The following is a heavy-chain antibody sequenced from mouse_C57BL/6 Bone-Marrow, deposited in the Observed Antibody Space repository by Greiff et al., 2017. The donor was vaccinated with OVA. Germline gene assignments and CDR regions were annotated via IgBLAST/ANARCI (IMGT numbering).Heavy chain of an antibody. V-gene: IGHV1-20*01. CDR2: INPYNGDT. D-gene: IGHD1-1*01. Sequence: VQLQQSGPELVKPGDSVKISCKASGYSFTGYFMNWVMQSHGKSLEWIGRINPYNGDTFYNQKFKGKATLTVDKSSSTAHMELRSLTSEDSAVYYCAREDYYGSSYLAWFAYWGQGTLVTVSA. CDR1: GYSFTGYF. CDR3: AREDYYGSSYLAWFAY. J-gene: IGHJ3*01.